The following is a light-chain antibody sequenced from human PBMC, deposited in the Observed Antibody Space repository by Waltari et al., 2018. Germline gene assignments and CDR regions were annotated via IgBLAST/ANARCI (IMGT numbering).Light chain of an antibody. CDR3: SSDAVSNNFYD. J-gene: IGLJ1*01. CDR2: EVS. CDR1: GSGGS. Sequence: QSALTQPPSASGSPGQSVTISCTGTGSGGSVSWYQQLPDKAPKLLIYEVSKRPSGVPDRFSGSKSGNTASLTVSGLQAEDEGDYYCSSDAVSNNFYDFGSGTKVTVL. V-gene: IGLV2-8*01.